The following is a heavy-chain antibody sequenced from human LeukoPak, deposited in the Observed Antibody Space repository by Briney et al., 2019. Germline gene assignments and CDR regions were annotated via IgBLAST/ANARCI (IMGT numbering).Heavy chain of an antibody. J-gene: IGHJ4*02. Sequence: GGSLRLSCAASGFTFSSYWMHWVRQAPGKGLVWVGRINSDGSSTSYADSVKGPFTISRDNAKNTLYLQMNSLSAEDTAEYYCARGRHGSGSYFDYWGQGTLVTVSS. V-gene: IGHV3-74*01. D-gene: IGHD3-10*01. CDR1: GFTFSSYW. CDR2: INSDGSST. CDR3: ARGRHGSGSYFDY.